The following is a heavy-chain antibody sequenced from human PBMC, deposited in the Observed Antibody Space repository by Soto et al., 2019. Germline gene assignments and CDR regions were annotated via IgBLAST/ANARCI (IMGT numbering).Heavy chain of an antibody. CDR2: INAGNGNT. CDR3: ARAALGIGDFDY. D-gene: IGHD3-10*01. CDR1: GYTFTSYA. J-gene: IGHJ4*02. V-gene: IGHV1-3*01. Sequence: GASVKVSCKASGYTFTSYAMHWVRQAPGQRLEWMGWINAGNGNTKYSQKFQGRVTITRDTSASTAYMELSSLRSEDTAVYYCARAALGIGDFDYWGQGTLVTVS.